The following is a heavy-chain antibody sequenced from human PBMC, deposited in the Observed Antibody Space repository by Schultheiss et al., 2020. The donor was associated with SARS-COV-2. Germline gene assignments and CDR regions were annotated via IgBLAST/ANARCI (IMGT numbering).Heavy chain of an antibody. CDR2: ISWNSGSI. V-gene: IGHV3-9*01. D-gene: IGHD2-15*01. CDR1: GFTFDDYA. CDR3: AKDGCSGGSCYVFNWFDP. J-gene: IGHJ5*02. Sequence: SLKISCAASGFTFDDYAMHWVRQAPGKGLEWVSGISWNSGSIGYADSVKGRFTISRDNAKNSLYLQMNSLRAEDTALYYCAKDGCSGGSCYVFNWFDPWGQGTLVTVSS.